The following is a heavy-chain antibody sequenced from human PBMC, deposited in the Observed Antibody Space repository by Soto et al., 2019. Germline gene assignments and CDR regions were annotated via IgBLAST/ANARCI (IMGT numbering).Heavy chain of an antibody. Sequence: EVQLVESGGGLVQPGGSLSLSCAASGFTFSNYWMIWVHQAPGKGLEWVANINPDGSEKYYVDSGKSLFTISRDNVKNSLYPQMNSLRAEDTALYYCVRAGIALWGRGTLVTVSS. CDR3: VRAGIAL. CDR1: GFTFSNYW. V-gene: IGHV3-7*01. CDR2: INPDGSEK. J-gene: IGHJ2*01.